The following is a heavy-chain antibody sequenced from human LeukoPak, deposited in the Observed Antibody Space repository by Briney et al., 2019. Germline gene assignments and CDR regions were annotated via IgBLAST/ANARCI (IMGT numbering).Heavy chain of an antibody. CDR2: IHGSSGST. Sequence: GGSLRLSCSASGFTFSNYGMSWVRQAPGKGLEWVSGIHGSSGSTYYADSVKGRSTISRDNSKNTLYLLMNSLRAEDTAVYYCARGYDFWSGYSFDYWGQGTLVTVSS. CDR1: GFTFSNYG. J-gene: IGHJ4*02. D-gene: IGHD3-3*01. CDR3: ARGYDFWSGYSFDY. V-gene: IGHV3-23*01.